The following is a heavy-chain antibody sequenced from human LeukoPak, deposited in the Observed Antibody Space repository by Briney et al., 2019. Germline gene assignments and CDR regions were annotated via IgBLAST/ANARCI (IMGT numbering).Heavy chain of an antibody. Sequence: SETLSLTCTVSGGSISSHYWSWIRQPPGKGLEWIGYIYYSGSTNYNPSHKSRVTISVDTSKNQFSLKLSSVTAADTAVYYCARGLAAKQRYFDYWGQGILVTVSS. CDR2: IYYSGST. D-gene: IGHD6-25*01. CDR3: ARGLAAKQRYFDY. V-gene: IGHV4-59*11. J-gene: IGHJ4*02. CDR1: GGSISSHY.